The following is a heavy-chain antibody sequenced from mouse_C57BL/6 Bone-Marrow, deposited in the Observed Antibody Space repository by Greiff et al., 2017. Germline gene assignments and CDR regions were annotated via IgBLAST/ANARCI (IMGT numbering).Heavy chain of an antibody. V-gene: IGHV10-3*01. CDR1: GFTFNTYA. CDR2: IRSKSSNYAT. CDR3: VRDGGYGGFAY. D-gene: IGHD2-2*01. J-gene: IGHJ3*01. Sequence: DAGGGLVQPKGSLKLSCAVSGFTFNTYAMHWVRLAPGKGLEWVARIRSKSSNYATYYADSVKDRFTISRDDSQSMLYLQMNNLKTEDTAMYYCVRDGGYGGFAYWGQGTLVTVSA.